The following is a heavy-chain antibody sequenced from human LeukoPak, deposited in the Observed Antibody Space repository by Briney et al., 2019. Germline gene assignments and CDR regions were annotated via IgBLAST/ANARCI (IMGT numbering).Heavy chain of an antibody. J-gene: IGHJ5*02. Sequence: GGSLRLSCAASGFTFDDYAMHWVRQAPGKGLEWVSGISWNSGSIGYADSVKGRFTISRDNAKNTLYLQMNSLRAEDTAVYYCARDRGDYYDSSGYYLWGQGTLVTVSS. V-gene: IGHV3-9*01. CDR2: ISWNSGSI. CDR1: GFTFDDYA. CDR3: ARDRGDYYDSSGYYL. D-gene: IGHD3-22*01.